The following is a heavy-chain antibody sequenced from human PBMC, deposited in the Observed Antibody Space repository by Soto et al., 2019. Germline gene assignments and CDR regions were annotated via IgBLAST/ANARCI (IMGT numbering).Heavy chain of an antibody. D-gene: IGHD1-26*01. CDR1: GFSFNNYA. V-gene: IGHV3-23*01. J-gene: IGHJ4*02. CDR2: ISGSGGGT. CDR3: AKRLGDFASGFPAFDY. Sequence: EVQLLESGGGLVQPGGSLRLSCAASGFSFNNYAMSWVRQSPGKGLEWVSSISGSGGGTYYADSLKGRFTISRDNSKNTLYLQMDSLRAEYTAVYYCAKRLGDFASGFPAFDYWGQGTLVTVSS.